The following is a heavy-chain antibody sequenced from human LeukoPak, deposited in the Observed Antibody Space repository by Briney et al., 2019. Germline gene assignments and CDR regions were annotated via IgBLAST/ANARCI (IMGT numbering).Heavy chain of an antibody. CDR3: ARGRLELREVAFDI. D-gene: IGHD1-7*01. Sequence: ASVKVSCKAAGYAFTGSYIHWVRQAPGQGLEWMGWINPNNGFTAYAQNFQGRVTMTRDTSISTAYMELSRLRSDDTAVYYCARGRLELREVAFDIWGQGTMVTVSS. CDR2: INPNNGFT. J-gene: IGHJ3*02. CDR1: GYAFTGSY. V-gene: IGHV1-2*02.